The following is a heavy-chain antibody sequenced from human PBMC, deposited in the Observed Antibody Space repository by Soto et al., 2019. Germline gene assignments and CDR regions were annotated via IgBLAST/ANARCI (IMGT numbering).Heavy chain of an antibody. D-gene: IGHD2-21*01. Sequence: QVQLQESGPGLVKPSQTLSLTCTVSGGSISSGDYYWSWIRQPPGKGLEWIGYIYYSGSTYYNPSLKRRVTISVDTSKNQFSLKLSSVTAADTAVYYCARAYFNIVVGQGHAFDIWGQGTMVTVSS. CDR2: IYYSGST. CDR3: ARAYFNIVVGQGHAFDI. J-gene: IGHJ3*02. V-gene: IGHV4-30-4*01. CDR1: GGSISSGDYY.